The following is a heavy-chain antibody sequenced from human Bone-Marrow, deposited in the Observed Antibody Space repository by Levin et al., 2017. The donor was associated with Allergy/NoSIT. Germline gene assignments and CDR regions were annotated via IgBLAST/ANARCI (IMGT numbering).Heavy chain of an antibody. D-gene: IGHD5-18*01. Sequence: KPGESLKISCKASGGTLDKFAISWVRQAPGQGLEWLGRIIPRLDKTYYPERFQDRLTITADTSAAAAHMELRSLTPDDTAMYYCVRLGYETEDYWGQGTLVTVSS. CDR3: VRLGYETEDY. CDR2: IIPRLDKT. J-gene: IGHJ4*02. V-gene: IGHV1-69*04. CDR1: GGTLDKFA.